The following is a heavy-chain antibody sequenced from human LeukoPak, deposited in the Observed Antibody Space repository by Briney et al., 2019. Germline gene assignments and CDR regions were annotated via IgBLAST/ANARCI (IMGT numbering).Heavy chain of an antibody. CDR2: IYSGGST. J-gene: IGHJ4*02. CDR3: AKDQYGDYYFDY. V-gene: IGHV3-53*05. CDR1: GFTVSSNY. D-gene: IGHD4-17*01. Sequence: GGSLRLSCAASGFTVSSNYMSWVRQAPGKGLEWVSVIYSGGSTYYADSVKGRFTISRDNSKNTLYLQMNSLRAEDTAVYYCAKDQYGDYYFDYWGQGTLVTVSS.